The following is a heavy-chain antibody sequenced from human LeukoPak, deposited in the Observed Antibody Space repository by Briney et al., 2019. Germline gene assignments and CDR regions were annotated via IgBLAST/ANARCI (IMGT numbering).Heavy chain of an antibody. CDR1: GYTFSTYT. V-gene: IGHV1-3*01. Sequence: ASVKVSCKASGYTFSTYTVHWVRQAPGQRLEWMGWINAGNGNTKYSQNFQGRVSITRDTSASTAYMEMSSLRCEDTAVYYCANPRYDSSGYYYVDWGQGTLVTVSS. D-gene: IGHD3-22*01. J-gene: IGHJ4*02. CDR2: INAGNGNT. CDR3: ANPRYDSSGYYYVD.